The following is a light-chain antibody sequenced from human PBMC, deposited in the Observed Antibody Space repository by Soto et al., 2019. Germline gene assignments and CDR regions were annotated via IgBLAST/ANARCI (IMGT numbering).Light chain of an antibody. J-gene: IGKJ4*01. CDR1: QSVGSY. CDR2: DAS. Sequence: EIVLTQSPATLSLSPGDRATLSCRASQSVGSYLGWYQQRPGQAPRLLIYDASNRATGIPARFSGSGSGTDFTLPISSLEPADFAVYYCQQRSDWPSTFGGGTKVEIK. CDR3: QQRSDWPST. V-gene: IGKV3-11*01.